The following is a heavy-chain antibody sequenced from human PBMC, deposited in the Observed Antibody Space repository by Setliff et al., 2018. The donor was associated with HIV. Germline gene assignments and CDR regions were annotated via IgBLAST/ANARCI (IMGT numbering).Heavy chain of an antibody. CDR3: AKDGRNYNIDY. CDR2: IRYDGTTD. J-gene: IGHJ4*02. CDR1: GFTFSSFD. Sequence: GGSLRLSCASSGFTFSSFDMHWVRQAPGKGLEWVAGIRYDGTTDVYADSVKGRFTISRDDSKNTLYLQMNSLKAEDTAVYYCAKDGRNYNIDYWGQGTLVTVSS. D-gene: IGHD4-4*01. V-gene: IGHV3-30*02.